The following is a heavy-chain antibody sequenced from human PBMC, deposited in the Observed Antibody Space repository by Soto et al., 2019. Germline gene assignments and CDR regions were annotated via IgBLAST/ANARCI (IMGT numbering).Heavy chain of an antibody. Sequence: QVQLVQSGAEVKKPGASVKVSCKASGYTFTSYYMHWVRQAPGQGLEWMGIINPSGGSTSYGQKVKGRVTMTRKMSTSTVYMELSSLRSEDTAVYYCARGWRYDFWNVYPNDAFDIWGQGTMVTVSS. V-gene: IGHV1-46*01. D-gene: IGHD3-3*01. J-gene: IGHJ3*02. CDR3: ARGWRYDFWNVYPNDAFDI. CDR2: INPSGGST. CDR1: GYTFTSYY.